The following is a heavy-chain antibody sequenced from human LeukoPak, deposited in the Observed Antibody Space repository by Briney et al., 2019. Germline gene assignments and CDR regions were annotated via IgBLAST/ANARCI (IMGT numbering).Heavy chain of an antibody. J-gene: IGHJ4*02. Sequence: SVKVSCKASGGTFSSYTISWVRQAPGQGLEWMGRIVPILGIANYAQKFQGRVTITADKSTSTAYMELSSLRSEDTAVYYCARMLVVRGIGVGEGLDYWGQGTLVTVSS. CDR3: ARMLVVRGIGVGEGLDY. CDR2: IVPILGIA. CDR1: GGTFSSYT. D-gene: IGHD3-10*01. V-gene: IGHV1-69*02.